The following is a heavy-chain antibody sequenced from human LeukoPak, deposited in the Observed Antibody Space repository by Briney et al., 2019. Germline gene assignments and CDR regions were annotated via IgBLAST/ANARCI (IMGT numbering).Heavy chain of an antibody. CDR3: ARSAAVTGQFDF. Sequence: SETLSLTCTVSGASISSSNWWTWVRQPPGEALEWIGEIYHAGSTKYNPSLRSRLTISVDKSKNSFSLSLTSVTAADTAFYYCARSAAVTGQFDFWGPGTLVTVSS. CDR2: IYHAGST. CDR1: GASISSSNW. D-gene: IGHD6-19*01. J-gene: IGHJ4*02. V-gene: IGHV4-4*02.